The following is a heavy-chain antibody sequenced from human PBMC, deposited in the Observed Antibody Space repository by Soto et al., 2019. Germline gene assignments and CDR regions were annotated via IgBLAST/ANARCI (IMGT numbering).Heavy chain of an antibody. V-gene: IGHV3-9*01. CDR1: GFTFDDYA. CDR2: ISWNSGSI. Sequence: EVHLVESGGTLAQPCRSLRLSCAASGFTFDDYAMHWVRQAPGKGLEWVSGISWNSGSIGYADSVKGRFSISRDNARNSLYLEMNSLRPEDAALYYCASASHSYDSGSYYHPFDYWGQGTRVTVSS. CDR3: ASASHSYDSGSYYHPFDY. J-gene: IGHJ4*02. D-gene: IGHD3-3*01.